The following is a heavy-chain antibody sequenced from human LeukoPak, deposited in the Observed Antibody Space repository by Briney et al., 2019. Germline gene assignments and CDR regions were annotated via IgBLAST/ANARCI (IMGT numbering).Heavy chain of an antibody. V-gene: IGHV3-30-3*01. J-gene: IGHJ5*02. CDR3: ARDAGHEYYYDSSGYSNWFDP. D-gene: IGHD3-22*01. Sequence: SLRLSCAASGFTFSSYAMHWVRQAPGKGLEWVAVISYDGSNKYYADSVKGRFTISRDNSKNTLYLQMNSLRAEDTAVYYCARDAGHEYYYDSSGYSNWFDPWGQGTLVTVSS. CDR2: ISYDGSNK. CDR1: GFTFSSYA.